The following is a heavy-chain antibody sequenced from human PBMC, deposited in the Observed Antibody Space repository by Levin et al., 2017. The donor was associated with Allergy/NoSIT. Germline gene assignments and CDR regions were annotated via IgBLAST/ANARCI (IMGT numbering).Heavy chain of an antibody. J-gene: IGHJ6*02. CDR3: ARESPWGSRSYGMDV. CDR1: GGSISSGGYY. CDR2: IYYSGST. D-gene: IGHD2-15*01. V-gene: IGHV4-31*03. Sequence: SCTVSGGSISSGGYYWSWIRQHPGKGLEWIGYIYYSGSTYYNPSLKSRVTISVDTSKNQFSLKLSSVTAADTAVYYCARESPWGSRSYGMDVWGQGTTVTVSS.